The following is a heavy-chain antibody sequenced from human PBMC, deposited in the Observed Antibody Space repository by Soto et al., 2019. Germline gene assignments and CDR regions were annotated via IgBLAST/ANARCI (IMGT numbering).Heavy chain of an antibody. CDR1: GGSISSYY. D-gene: IGHD6-19*01. CDR3: ARGKEQWLVPDAFDI. Sequence: SETLSLTCTVSGGSISSYYWSWIRQPAGKGLEWIGRIYTSGSTNYNPSPKSRVTMSVDTSKNQFSLKLSSVTAADTAVYYCARGKEQWLVPDAFDIWGQGTMVTVSS. V-gene: IGHV4-4*07. CDR2: IYTSGST. J-gene: IGHJ3*02.